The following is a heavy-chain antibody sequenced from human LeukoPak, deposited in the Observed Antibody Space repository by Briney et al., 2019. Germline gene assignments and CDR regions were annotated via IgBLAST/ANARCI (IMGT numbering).Heavy chain of an antibody. V-gene: IGHV4-34*01. Sequence: SETLSLTCAVYGGSFSGYYWSWIRQPPGKGLEWIGEINHSGSTNYNPSLKGRVTISVDTSKNQFSLKLSSVTAADTAVYYCARGEQEMDVWGKGTTVTVSS. CDR1: GGSFSGYY. D-gene: IGHD1-26*01. J-gene: IGHJ6*04. CDR3: ARGEQEMDV. CDR2: INHSGST.